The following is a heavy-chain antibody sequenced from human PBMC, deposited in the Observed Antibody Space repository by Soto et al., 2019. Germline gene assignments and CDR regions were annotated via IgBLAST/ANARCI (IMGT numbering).Heavy chain of an antibody. CDR3: AGRAFDV. V-gene: IGHV5-51*01. CDR1: GYIFTDYW. Sequence: PGESLKISCNASGYIFTDYWMAWVRQMPGKGLEWMGTIYPGDSDTRYSPSFQGQVTISADKSISTAYLQWTSLKASDTAIYYCAGRAFDVWGQGTVVTVSS. J-gene: IGHJ3*01. CDR2: IYPGDSDT.